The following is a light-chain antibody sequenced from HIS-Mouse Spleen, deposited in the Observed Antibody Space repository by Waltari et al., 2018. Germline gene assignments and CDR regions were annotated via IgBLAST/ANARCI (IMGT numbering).Light chain of an antibody. J-gene: IGLJ1*01. Sequence: QSALTQPASVSGSPGQSITISCTGTSSDVGSYNLVSWYQQHPGKAHKLMIYEGGKRPSGVSNRFFVSKSGNTASLTSSGLQAEDEADYYCCSYAGSSTYVFGTGTKVTVL. V-gene: IGLV2-23*01. CDR1: SSDVGSYNL. CDR2: EGG. CDR3: CSYAGSSTYV.